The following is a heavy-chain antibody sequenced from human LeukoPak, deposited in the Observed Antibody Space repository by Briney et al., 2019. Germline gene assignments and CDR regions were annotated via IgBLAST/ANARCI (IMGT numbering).Heavy chain of an antibody. J-gene: IGHJ4*02. CDR1: GYSISSGYY. V-gene: IGHV4-38-2*02. Sequence: SETLSLTCTVSGYSISSGYYWGWIRQPPGKGLEWIGSIYHSGSTYYNPSLKSRVTISVDTSKNQFSLKLSSVTAADTAVYYCARDYYDILTGYSKTDYWGQGTLVPVSS. CDR2: IYHSGST. D-gene: IGHD3-9*01. CDR3: ARDYYDILTGYSKTDY.